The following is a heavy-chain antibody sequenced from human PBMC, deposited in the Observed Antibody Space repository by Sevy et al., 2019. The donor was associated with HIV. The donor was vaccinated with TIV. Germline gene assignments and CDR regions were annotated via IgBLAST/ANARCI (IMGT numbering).Heavy chain of an antibody. D-gene: IGHD5-12*01. Sequence: GGSLRLSCAASGFTFSNAWMSWVRQAPGKGLEWDGRIKGKLDGGTTDYAAPVKGRFSISRDDSRKTLYLQMSRLKSEDTAVYYCITDPGYSGYDAEVINYYYDGMDVWGQGTTVTVSS. CDR1: GFTFSNAW. J-gene: IGHJ6*02. CDR2: IKGKLDGGTT. V-gene: IGHV3-15*01. CDR3: ITDPGYSGYDAEVINYYYDGMDV.